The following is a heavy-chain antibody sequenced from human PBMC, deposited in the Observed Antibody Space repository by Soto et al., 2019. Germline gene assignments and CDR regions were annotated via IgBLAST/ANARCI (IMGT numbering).Heavy chain of an antibody. V-gene: IGHV3-23*01. Sequence: PVGSLRLSCAASGFTFSSYAVSWVRQAPGKGPEWISSISGSGSTIYYADSVEGRFTISRDNSKNTLYLQMSSQRAEDTAVYYCAKVFYYYDSSGYYYFDYWGQGTLVTVSS. CDR2: ISGSGSTI. CDR3: AKVFYYYDSSGYYYFDY. D-gene: IGHD3-22*01. CDR1: GFTFSSYA. J-gene: IGHJ4*02.